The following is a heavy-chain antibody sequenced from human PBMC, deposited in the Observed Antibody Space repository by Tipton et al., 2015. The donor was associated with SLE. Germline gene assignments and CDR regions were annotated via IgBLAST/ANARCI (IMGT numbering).Heavy chain of an antibody. CDR3: ARVGATYWYFDL. CDR2: ISGSGGNT. D-gene: IGHD1-26*01. CDR1: GFTFSSYG. V-gene: IGHV3-23*01. Sequence: SLRLSCAASGFTFSSYGMSWVRQAPGKGLEWVSAISGSGGNTYYADSVKGRFTISRDNSKNTLYLQMNSLRAEDTAVYYCARVGATYWYFDLWGRSTLVTVSS. J-gene: IGHJ2*01.